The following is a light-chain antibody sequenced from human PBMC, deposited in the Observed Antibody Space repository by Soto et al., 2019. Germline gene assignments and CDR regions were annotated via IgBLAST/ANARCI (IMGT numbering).Light chain of an antibody. Sequence: DIQMTQSPPTLPASVGDRVTIVCRASQSISSWLAWYQQKPGKAPKLLIYDASNLETGVPSRFSGSGSGTDFTFTISSLQPEDIATYYCQQYDNLITFGQGTRLEIK. CDR2: DAS. CDR3: QQYDNLIT. CDR1: QSISSW. V-gene: IGKV1-33*01. J-gene: IGKJ5*01.